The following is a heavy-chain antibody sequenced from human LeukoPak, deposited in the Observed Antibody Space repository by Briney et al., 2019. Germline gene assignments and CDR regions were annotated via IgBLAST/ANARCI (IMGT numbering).Heavy chain of an antibody. D-gene: IGHD3-10*01. CDR1: GDSISSSNSY. CDR2: IFTSGST. Sequence: SETLSLTCTVSGDSISSSNSYWGWIRQPPGKGLEWIGRIFTSGSTKYNPSLKSRVTISVDTSKNQFSLKLSSVTAADTAVYYCAREGKITMVRGVIRYYYMDVWGKGTTVTISS. V-gene: IGHV4-61*02. CDR3: AREGKITMVRGVIRYYYMDV. J-gene: IGHJ6*03.